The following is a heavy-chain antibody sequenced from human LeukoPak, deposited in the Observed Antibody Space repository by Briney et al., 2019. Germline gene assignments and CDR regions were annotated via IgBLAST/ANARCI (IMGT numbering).Heavy chain of an antibody. CDR2: IIHSGST. CDR3: ARGGGDWNDAYQNAFEI. D-gene: IGHD1-1*01. CDR1: GGSFSGSY. J-gene: IGHJ3*02. V-gene: IGHV4-34*01. Sequence: SETLSLTCAVYGGSFSGSYWSWIRQSPGKGLEWIGEIIHSGSTTYNPSLKSRVTISIDTSKNQFSLKLSSVTAADTAVYYCARGGGDWNDAYQNAFEIWDQGTMGTVSS.